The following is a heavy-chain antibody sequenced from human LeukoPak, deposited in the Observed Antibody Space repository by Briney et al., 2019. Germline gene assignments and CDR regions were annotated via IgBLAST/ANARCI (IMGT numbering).Heavy chain of an antibody. CDR1: AGSISSSSYY. V-gene: IGHV4-39*01. J-gene: IGHJ3*02. CDR3: ARGRKKYYYDSSGFPRSGGAFDI. Sequence: PSQTMSLTCTVSAGSISSSSYYWGWIRQPPGKGLEWIGRIYYSESTYYNPSLKSRVTISVDTSKNQCSLKLSSVTAADTAVYYCARGRKKYYYDSSGFPRSGGAFDIWGQGTMVTVSS. CDR2: IYYSEST. D-gene: IGHD3-22*01.